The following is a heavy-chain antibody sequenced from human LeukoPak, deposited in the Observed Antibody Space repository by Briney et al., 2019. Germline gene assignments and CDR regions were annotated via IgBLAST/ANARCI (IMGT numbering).Heavy chain of an antibody. CDR1: GGSISNYY. CDR2: IYYSGST. Sequence: SETLSLTCTVSGGSISNYYWSWIRQPPGKGLEWIGYIYYSGSTNYNPSLKSRVTISVDTSKDQFSLKLSSVTAADTAVYYCARDGSDCSSTSCSIDYWGQGTLVTVSS. V-gene: IGHV4-59*01. D-gene: IGHD2-2*01. CDR3: ARDGSDCSSTSCSIDY. J-gene: IGHJ4*02.